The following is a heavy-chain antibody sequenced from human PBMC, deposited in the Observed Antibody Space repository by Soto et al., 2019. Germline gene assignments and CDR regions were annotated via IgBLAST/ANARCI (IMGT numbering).Heavy chain of an antibody. V-gene: IGHV1-18*01. Sequence: ASVKVSCKTSGYTFTNYGINWVRQAPGQGLDWMGWISVYNGKINYAQKFQGRVTMTTDTSTNTAYIELRSLRSDDTAVYYCARGYSYTQPVFDYWGLGTLVTVSS. CDR1: GYTFTNYG. D-gene: IGHD5-18*01. CDR2: ISVYNGKI. J-gene: IGHJ4*02. CDR3: ARGYSYTQPVFDY.